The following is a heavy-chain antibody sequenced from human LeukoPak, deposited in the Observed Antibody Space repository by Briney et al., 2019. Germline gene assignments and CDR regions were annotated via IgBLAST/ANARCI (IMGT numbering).Heavy chain of an antibody. J-gene: IGHJ5*02. V-gene: IGHV1-46*01. CDR1: GYTFTSYY. D-gene: IGHD6-13*01. CDR3: ARDAAASSWYLQNKDGWFDP. Sequence: ASVKVSCKASGYTFTSYYMHWVRQAPGPGLKWMGIINPSGGSTSYAQKFQGRVTMTRDTSTSTVYMELSSLRSEDTAVYYCARDAAASSWYLQNKDGWFDPWGQGTLVTVSS. CDR2: INPSGGST.